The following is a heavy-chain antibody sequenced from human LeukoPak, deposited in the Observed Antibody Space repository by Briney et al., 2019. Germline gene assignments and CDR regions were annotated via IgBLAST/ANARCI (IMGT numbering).Heavy chain of an antibody. Sequence: PSQTLSLTCTVSGGSISSGSYYWSWIRQPAGKGLEWIGRIYTSGSTNYNPSLKSRVTISVDTSKNQFSLKLSSVPAADTAVYYCARATRLHRPHAFDIWGQGTMVTVSS. CDR1: GGSISSGSYY. D-gene: IGHD4-11*01. CDR2: IYTSGST. V-gene: IGHV4-61*02. CDR3: ARATRLHRPHAFDI. J-gene: IGHJ3*02.